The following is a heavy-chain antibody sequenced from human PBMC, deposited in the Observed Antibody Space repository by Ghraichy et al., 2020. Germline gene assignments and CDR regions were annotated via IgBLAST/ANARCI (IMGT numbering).Heavy chain of an antibody. J-gene: IGHJ4*02. CDR3: ATGPPLYSNYLVY. D-gene: IGHD4-11*01. CDR1: GYTLTELS. V-gene: IGHV1-24*01. Sequence: ASVKVSCKVSGYTLTELSMHWVRQAPGKGLEWMGGFDPEDGETIYAQKFQGRGTMTEDTSTDTAYMELSSLRSEDTALYYCATGPPLYSNYLVYWGQGTLVTVSS. CDR2: FDPEDGET.